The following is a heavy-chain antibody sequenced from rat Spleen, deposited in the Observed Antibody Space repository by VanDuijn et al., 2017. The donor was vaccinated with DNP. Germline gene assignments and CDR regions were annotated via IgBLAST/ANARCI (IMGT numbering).Heavy chain of an antibody. CDR2: ISPSGSRP. D-gene: IGHD1-11*01. J-gene: IGHJ4*01. Sequence: EVQLVESGGGSVQPGRSMRLSCAASGFTFSNYFMAWVRQAPKKGLEWVAAISPSGSRPYSPDSVKGRFTISRDTAESTLHLQMDSLGSEDTATYYCTRPRGSYGGYRVDAWGQGTSVTVSS. CDR1: GFTFSNYF. CDR3: TRPRGSYGGYRVDA. V-gene: IGHV5-25*01.